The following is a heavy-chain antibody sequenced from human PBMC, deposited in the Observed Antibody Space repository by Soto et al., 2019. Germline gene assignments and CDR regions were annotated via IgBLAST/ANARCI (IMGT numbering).Heavy chain of an antibody. CDR1: SGSISSSTW. CDR3: ARRSPRGDHFDY. D-gene: IGHD3-10*01. CDR2: IYHSGSI. Sequence: QVQLQESGPGLVKPSGTLSLTCAVSSGSISSSTWWGWVRQPPGKGLEWIGEIYHSGSINYNPSPARRLTISVDKSKNQFSLKLSSVTAADTAVYYCARRSPRGDHFDYWGQGTLVTVSS. J-gene: IGHJ4*02. V-gene: IGHV4-4*02.